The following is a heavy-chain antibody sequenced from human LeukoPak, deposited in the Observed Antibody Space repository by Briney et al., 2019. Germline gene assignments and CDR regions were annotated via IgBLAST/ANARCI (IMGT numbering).Heavy chain of an antibody. CDR1: NFIFSNNY. Sequence: GGSLRLSCAASNFIFSNNYMSWVRQAPGKGLEWVSVVYTGGSTYYSDSVKGRFTVSTDTSDNTLYLQMNSLRVDDTAVYYCVKASPGGGHFEYWGPGALVTVSS. V-gene: IGHV3-53*01. CDR2: VYTGGST. CDR3: VKASPGGGHFEY. J-gene: IGHJ4*02.